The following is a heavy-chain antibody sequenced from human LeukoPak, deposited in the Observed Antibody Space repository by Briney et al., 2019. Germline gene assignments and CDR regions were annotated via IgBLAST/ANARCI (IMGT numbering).Heavy chain of an antibody. V-gene: IGHV3-23*01. CDR3: AKVTDYYDSSGYFDDAFDI. J-gene: IGHJ3*02. CDR2: ISGSGGST. Sequence: GGSLRLSCAASGFTFSNYAMSWVRQAPGKGLEWVSAISGSGGSTYYADSVKGRFTISRDNSKNTLYLQMNSLRTEDTAVYYCAKVTDYYDSSGYFDDAFDIWGQGTMVTVSS. D-gene: IGHD3-22*01. CDR1: GFTFSNYA.